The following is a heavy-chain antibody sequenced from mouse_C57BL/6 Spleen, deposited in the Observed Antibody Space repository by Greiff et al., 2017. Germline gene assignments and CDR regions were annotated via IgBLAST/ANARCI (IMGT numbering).Heavy chain of an antibody. D-gene: IGHD2-1*01. CDR1: GYSFTGYY. J-gene: IGHJ1*03. CDR3: ARRTNYYGNWYFDV. Sequence: VQLQQSGPELVKPGASVKISCKASGYSFTGYYMNWVKQSPEKSLEWIGEINPSTGGTTYNQKFKAKATLTVDKSSSTAYMQLKSLTSEDSAVYYCARRTNYYGNWYFDVWGTGTTVTVSS. V-gene: IGHV1-42*01. CDR2: INPSTGGT.